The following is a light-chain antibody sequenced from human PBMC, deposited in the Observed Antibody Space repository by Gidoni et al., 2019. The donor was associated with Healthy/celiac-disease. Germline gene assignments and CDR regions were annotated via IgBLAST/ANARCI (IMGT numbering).Light chain of an antibody. CDR2: GNS. CDR1: SPNIGAGYD. V-gene: IGLV1-40*01. J-gene: IGLJ2*01. Sequence: QSVLTQPPSVSGAPGQRVTLSCTGSSPNIGAGYDGHWYQQLPGTGPQLLIYGNSHPPSGVPDRFSGAKSGTSASLAIAGLQAEDEADYYGQSYDSSLSGSYVVFGGGTKLTVL. CDR3: QSYDSSLSGSYVV.